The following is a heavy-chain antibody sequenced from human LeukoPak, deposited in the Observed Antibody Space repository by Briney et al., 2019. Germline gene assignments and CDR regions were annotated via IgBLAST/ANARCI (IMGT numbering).Heavy chain of an antibody. CDR3: ARHEYSSSSEGFDY. J-gene: IGHJ4*02. V-gene: IGHV4-59*08. Sequence: SETLSLTCTASGGSIYSYYWSWIRQPPGKGLEWIGYIYYSGSTNYNPSLKSRVTISVDMSKNHFSLKLTSVTAPDTAVYYCARHEYSSSSEGFDYWGQGTLVTVSS. CDR1: GGSIYSYY. D-gene: IGHD6-6*01. CDR2: IYYSGST.